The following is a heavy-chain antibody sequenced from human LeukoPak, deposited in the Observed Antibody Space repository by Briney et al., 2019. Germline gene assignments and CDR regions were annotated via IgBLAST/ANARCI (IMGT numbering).Heavy chain of an antibody. Sequence: GGSLRLSCAASGFTFSSYEMNWVRQAPGKGLEWFSYIGSSGSTIYYADSVKGRFTISRDNAKNSLYLQMNSLRAEDTAVYYCARGGWAVAGTFYFDYWGQGTLVTVSS. J-gene: IGHJ4*02. CDR3: ARGGWAVAGTFYFDY. D-gene: IGHD6-19*01. CDR1: GFTFSSYE. V-gene: IGHV3-48*03. CDR2: IGSSGSTI.